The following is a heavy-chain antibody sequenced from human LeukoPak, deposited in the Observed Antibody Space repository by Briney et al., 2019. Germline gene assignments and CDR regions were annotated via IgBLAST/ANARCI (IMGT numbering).Heavy chain of an antibody. CDR2: IDPSDSYI. V-gene: IGHV5-10-1*01. CDR1: GYSFTGFW. Sequence: HGESLKISCTGSGYSFTGFWINWVRQMPGKGLEWMGRIDPSDSYINYSPSFQGHVTISADKSISTAYLQWSSLKASDTAIYYCARGYYNNSPGGFDYWGQGTLVIVSS. D-gene: IGHD3-10*01. J-gene: IGHJ4*02. CDR3: ARGYYNNSPGGFDY.